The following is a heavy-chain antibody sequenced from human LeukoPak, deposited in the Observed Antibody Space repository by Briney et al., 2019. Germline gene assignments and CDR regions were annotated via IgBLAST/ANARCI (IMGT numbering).Heavy chain of an antibody. J-gene: IGHJ5*02. CDR2: IWSDGSKK. CDR3: ARDKAYNRFDL. CDR1: RYIFSHYG. Sequence: GRPLSLLCGASRYIFSHYGVHWVRQAPGKGLEWVALIWSDGSKKYYTDSVKGRFTISRDDSKNTLFLQMNSLRAEDMAVYYCARDKAYNRFDLWGQGTRVSVSS. V-gene: IGHV3-33*01.